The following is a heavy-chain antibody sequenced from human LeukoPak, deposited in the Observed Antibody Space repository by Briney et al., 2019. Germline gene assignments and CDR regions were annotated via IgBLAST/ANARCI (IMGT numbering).Heavy chain of an antibody. D-gene: IGHD3-10*01. Sequence: GSLKLSCKASGYTFTSYDINWVRQATGQGLEWMGWINGNSGNTGYAQKVQGRVTMTRNTSINTAYMELNSLRSEDTAVYYCARRFSGSGSPITYWGQGTLVTVSS. J-gene: IGHJ4*02. CDR3: ARRFSGSGSPITY. V-gene: IGHV1-8*01. CDR2: INGNSGNT. CDR1: GYTFTSYD.